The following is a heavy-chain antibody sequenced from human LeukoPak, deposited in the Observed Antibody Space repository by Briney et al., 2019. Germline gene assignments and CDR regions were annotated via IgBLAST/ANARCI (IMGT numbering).Heavy chain of an antibody. Sequence: ASETLSLTCTVSGDSVSSGGYYWSWIRQHPGKGLEWLGYIYYSGSPYYNLSLKSRGTMSLDTSKNQFSLKLSSVTAADTAVYYCRVTGSRVYDSSGYYDYFDYWGQGTLVTVSS. CDR1: GDSVSSGGYY. V-gene: IGHV4-31*03. CDR3: RVTGSRVYDSSGYYDYFDY. CDR2: IYYSGSP. J-gene: IGHJ4*02. D-gene: IGHD3-22*01.